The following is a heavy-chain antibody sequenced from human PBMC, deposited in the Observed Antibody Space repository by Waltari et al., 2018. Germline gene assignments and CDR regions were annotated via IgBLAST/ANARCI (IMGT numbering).Heavy chain of an antibody. J-gene: IGHJ5*02. V-gene: IGHV4-4*09. D-gene: IGHD6-13*01. CDR3: ATSPSSSWYWIDP. CDR2: IFSTGST. Sequence: QVQLQESGPGLVKPSETLSLTCTVSGDSLSKSYFLWIRQPPGKGLEWIGYIFSTGSTIYNPPLKSRVTISVDTSKNQFSLKLTSMTAADTAVYYCATSPSSSWYWIDPWGQGTLVTVSS. CDR1: GDSLSKSY.